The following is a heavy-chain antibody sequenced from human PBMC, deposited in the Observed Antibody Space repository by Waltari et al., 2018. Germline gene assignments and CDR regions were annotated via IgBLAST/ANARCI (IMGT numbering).Heavy chain of an antibody. D-gene: IGHD1-26*01. CDR2: IRYDGSNK. J-gene: IGHJ3*02. V-gene: IGHV3-30*02. CDR1: GFTFSSYG. CDR3: AKDHYDAFDI. Sequence: QVQLVESGGGVVQPGGSLRLSCAASGFTFSSYGMHWVRQAPGKGLEWVAFIRYDGSNKYYADSVKGRFTISRDNSKNTLYLQMNSLRAEDTAVYYCAKDHYDAFDIWGQGTMVTVSS.